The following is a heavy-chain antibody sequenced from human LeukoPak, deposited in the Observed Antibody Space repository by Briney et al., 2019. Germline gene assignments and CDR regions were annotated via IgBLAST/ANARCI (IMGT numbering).Heavy chain of an antibody. V-gene: IGHV3-48*02. CDR3: APWGAYCGGDCYPSNYYGMDV. CDR1: GFTFSRFS. Sequence: GGSLRLSCAASGFTFSRFSMNWVRQAPGKGLEWVSYISSSSRTIYYTDSVKGRFTIPRDNAKNSLYLQMNSLRDEDTAVYYCAPWGAYCGGDCYPSNYYGMDVWGQGTTVTVSS. CDR2: ISSSSRTI. D-gene: IGHD2-21*02. J-gene: IGHJ6*02.